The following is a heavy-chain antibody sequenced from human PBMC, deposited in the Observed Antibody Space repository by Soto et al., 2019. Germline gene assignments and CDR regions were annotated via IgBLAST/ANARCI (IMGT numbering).Heavy chain of an antibody. D-gene: IGHD2-15*01. CDR1: GGSVSSGSYY. CDR3: ARAWSGYCSGGSCYEKLRYFQH. J-gene: IGHJ1*01. V-gene: IGHV4-61*01. CDR2: IYYSGST. Sequence: SETLSLTCTVSGGSVSSGSYYWSWIRQPPGKGLEWIGYIYYSGSTNYNPSRKSRVTISVDTSKNQFSLKLSSVTAADTAVYYCARAWSGYCSGGSCYEKLRYFQHWGQGTLVTVSS.